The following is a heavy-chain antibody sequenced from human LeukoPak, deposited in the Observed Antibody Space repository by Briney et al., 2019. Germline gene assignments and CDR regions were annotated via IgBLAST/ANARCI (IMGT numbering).Heavy chain of an antibody. D-gene: IGHD3-22*01. V-gene: IGHV3-23*01. Sequence: PGGSLRLSCAASGFTFSSYAMSWVRQAPGEGLEWVSAISGSGGSTYYADSVKGRFTISRDNSKNTLYLQMNSLRAEDTAVYYCAKARHYDSSGYYYDAPYYFDYWGQGTLVTVSS. CDR1: GFTFSSYA. CDR3: AKARHYDSSGYYYDAPYYFDY. CDR2: ISGSGGST. J-gene: IGHJ4*02.